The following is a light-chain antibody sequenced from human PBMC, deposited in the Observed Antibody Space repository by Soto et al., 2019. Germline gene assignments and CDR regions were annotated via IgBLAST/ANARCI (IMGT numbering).Light chain of an antibody. CDR2: DNN. V-gene: IGLV1-51*01. CDR1: SSNIGNNY. CDR3: GTWDSSLSRYV. J-gene: IGLJ1*01. Sequence: QSVLTQPPSVSAAPGQKVTISCSGSSSNIGNNYVSWYQQLPGTAPKLLIYDNNKRPSGIPDRFSGSKSGTSATLGITGLQTGDEADYYCGTWDSSLSRYVFGTGTKGTVL.